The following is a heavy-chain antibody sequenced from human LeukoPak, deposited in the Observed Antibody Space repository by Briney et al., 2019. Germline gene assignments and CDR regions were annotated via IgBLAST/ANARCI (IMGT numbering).Heavy chain of an antibody. CDR3: ARERKGDYGDYSYYYYMDV. CDR2: MAVNGRT. D-gene: IGHD4-17*01. CDR1: GDSISSGTYY. J-gene: IGHJ6*03. Sequence: SETLSLTCTVSGDSISSGTYYWTWIRQPAGEGLEWIGRMAVNGRTNYNPSLKSRLTMSVNTSQNQFSLRLTSVTAADTAFYYCARERKGDYGDYSYYYYMDVWGKGTTVTISS. V-gene: IGHV4-61*02.